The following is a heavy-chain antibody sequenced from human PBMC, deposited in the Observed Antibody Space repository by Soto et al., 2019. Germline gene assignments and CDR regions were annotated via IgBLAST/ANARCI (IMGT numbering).Heavy chain of an antibody. CDR2: LNSDESNT. J-gene: IGHJ6*02. V-gene: IGHV3-74*01. D-gene: IGHD6-13*01. CDR3: ARVLKVGYSSSWSYGMDV. CDR1: GFSFSRYW. Sequence: GGSLRLSCAASGFSFSRYWMHWVRQAPGKGLVWVSSLNSDESNTNYADSVKGRFTISRDNAKNTLFLQMNSLRAEDTAVYYCARVLKVGYSSSWSYGMDVWGQGTTVTVSS.